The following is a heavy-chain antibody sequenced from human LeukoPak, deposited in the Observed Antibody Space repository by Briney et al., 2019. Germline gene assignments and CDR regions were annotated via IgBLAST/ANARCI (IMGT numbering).Heavy chain of an antibody. D-gene: IGHD4-11*01. Sequence: ASVKVSCKASGYTFTSYGISWVRQAPGQGLEWVGWISAYNGNTNYAQKLQGRVTMTTDTSTSTAYMELRSLRSDDTAVYYCARDRAVTSSGHPYDYWGQGTLVTVSS. CDR1: GYTFTSYG. J-gene: IGHJ4*02. CDR2: ISAYNGNT. V-gene: IGHV1-18*01. CDR3: ARDRAVTSSGHPYDY.